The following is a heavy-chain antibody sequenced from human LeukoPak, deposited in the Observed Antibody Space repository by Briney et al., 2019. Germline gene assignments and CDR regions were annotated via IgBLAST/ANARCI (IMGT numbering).Heavy chain of an antibody. CDR1: GYTFTSYD. V-gene: IGHV1-8*01. CDR2: MNPNSGNT. J-gene: IGHJ6*03. CDR3: ARGISGLWFGNYYYYYYMDV. D-gene: IGHD3-10*01. Sequence: ASVKVSCKASGYTFTSYDINWVRQATGQGLEWVGWMNPNSGNTGYAQKFQGRVTMTRNTSISTAYMELSSLRSEDTAVYYCARGISGLWFGNYYYYYYMDVWGKGTTVTVSS.